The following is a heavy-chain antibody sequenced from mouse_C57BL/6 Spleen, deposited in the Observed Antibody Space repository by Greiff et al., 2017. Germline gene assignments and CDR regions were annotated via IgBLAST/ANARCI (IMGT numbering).Heavy chain of an antibody. CDR3: ARSRDYYGSTHFAY. D-gene: IGHD1-1*01. CDR2: IDPSDSET. V-gene: IGHV1-52*01. CDR1: GYTFTSYW. Sequence: VQLQQPGAELVRPGSSVKLSCKASGYTFTSYWMHWVKQRPIQGLEWIGNIDPSDSETHYNQKFKDKATLTVDKSSSAAYMQLSSLTSEDSAVYYCARSRDYYGSTHFAYWGQGTLVTVSA. J-gene: IGHJ3*01.